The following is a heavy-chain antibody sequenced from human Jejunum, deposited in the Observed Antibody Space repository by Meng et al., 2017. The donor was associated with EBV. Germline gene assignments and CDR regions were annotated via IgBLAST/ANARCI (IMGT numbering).Heavy chain of an antibody. V-gene: IGHV1-18*01. CDR2: ISVYRGNT. Sequence: QVRLVQSGAEVKKPGASVKVSCKASGYDFNNSGISWVRQAPGQGLEWMGWISVYRGNTNYAQRFQDRVTLTTNTSTSTVYMELRSLTSDDTAVYYCARDRSNSDYWGQGTLVTVSS. CDR3: ARDRSNSDY. CDR1: GYDFNNSG. D-gene: IGHD5-24*01. J-gene: IGHJ4*02.